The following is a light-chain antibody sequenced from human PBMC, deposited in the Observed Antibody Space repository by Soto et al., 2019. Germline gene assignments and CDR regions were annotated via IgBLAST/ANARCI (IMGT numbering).Light chain of an antibody. CDR1: QSVSRN. Sequence: EIVMTQSPATLSVSPGERATLSCRASQSVSRNLAWYQQKPGQAPRFLIYGASTRATGIPARFSGSGSGTEFTLTISSLQSEDFAVYFCQQYNNWPLTFGGGTKVDI. V-gene: IGKV3-15*01. J-gene: IGKJ4*01. CDR2: GAS. CDR3: QQYNNWPLT.